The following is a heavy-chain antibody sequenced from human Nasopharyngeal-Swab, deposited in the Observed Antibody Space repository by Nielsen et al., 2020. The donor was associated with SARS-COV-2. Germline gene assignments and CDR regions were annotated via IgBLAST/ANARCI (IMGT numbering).Heavy chain of an antibody. Sequence: GGSLRLSCAASGFTFSSYSMNWVRQAPGQGLEWVSSISSSSSYIYYADSVKGRFTISRDNAKNSLYLQMNSLRAEDTAVYYCARDYYAYCGGDCYSGPNYFDYWGQGTLVTVSS. CDR1: GFTFSSYS. CDR3: ARDYYAYCGGDCYSGPNYFDY. CDR2: ISSSSSYI. V-gene: IGHV3-21*01. D-gene: IGHD2-21*02. J-gene: IGHJ4*02.